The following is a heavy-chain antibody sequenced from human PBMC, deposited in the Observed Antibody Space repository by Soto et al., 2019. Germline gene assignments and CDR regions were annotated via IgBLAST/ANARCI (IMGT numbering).Heavy chain of an antibody. Sequence: LGESLKISCKGSGYSFTSYWIGWVRQMPGKGLEWMGIIYPGDSDTRYSPSFQGQVTISADKSISTAYLQWSSLKASDTAVYYCARDSSIAAAGLFDYWGQGTLVTVSS. J-gene: IGHJ4*02. V-gene: IGHV5-51*01. CDR1: GYSFTSYW. D-gene: IGHD6-13*01. CDR2: IYPGDSDT. CDR3: ARDSSIAAAGLFDY.